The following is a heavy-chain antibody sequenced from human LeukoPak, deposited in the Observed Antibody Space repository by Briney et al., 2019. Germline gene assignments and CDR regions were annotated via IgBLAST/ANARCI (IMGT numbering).Heavy chain of an antibody. J-gene: IGHJ4*02. V-gene: IGHV1-69*04. Sequence: SVKVSCKASGGTFTNYAINWVRQAPGQGLEWMGRIIPILDVTNYAQKVQGRVTITADQSTSTAYMGLSSLRSEDTAVYYCARGGGVDILTGFQYWGQGTLVTVSS. CDR3: ARGGGVDILTGFQY. CDR1: GGTFTNYA. D-gene: IGHD3-9*01. CDR2: IIPILDVT.